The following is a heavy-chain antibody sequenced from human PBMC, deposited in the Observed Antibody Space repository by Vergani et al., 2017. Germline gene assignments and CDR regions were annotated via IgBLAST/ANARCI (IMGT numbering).Heavy chain of an antibody. Sequence: EVQLVESGGGLVKPGGSLRLSCAASGFTFSSYRMNWVRQAPGKGLEWVSSISSSSSYIYYADSVKGRFTISRDNAKNSLYLQMNSLRAEDTAVYYCARDLFYYDSSGYYSGFFDYWGQGTLVTVSS. CDR3: ARDLFYYDSSGYYSGFFDY. V-gene: IGHV3-21*01. CDR1: GFTFSSYR. CDR2: ISSSSSYI. J-gene: IGHJ4*02. D-gene: IGHD3-22*01.